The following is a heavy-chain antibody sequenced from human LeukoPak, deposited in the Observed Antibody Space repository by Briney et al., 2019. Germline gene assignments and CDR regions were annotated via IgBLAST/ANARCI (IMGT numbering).Heavy chain of an antibody. J-gene: IGHJ4*02. CDR1: GFTFSSYE. CDR2: ISSSGSTI. Sequence: PGGSLRLSCAASGFTFSSYEMNWVRHPQGTGLEWVSYISSSGSTIYYEASVTGRFTISRDNAKNSLYLQMNSLRAEDTAVYYCARGPSGYHNTGGQGTLVTVSS. V-gene: IGHV3-48*03. D-gene: IGHD5-12*01. CDR3: ARGPSGYHNT.